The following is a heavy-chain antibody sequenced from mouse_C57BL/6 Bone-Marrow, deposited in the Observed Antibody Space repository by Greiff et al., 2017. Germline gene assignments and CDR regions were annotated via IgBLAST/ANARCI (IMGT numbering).Heavy chain of an antibody. V-gene: IGHV1-64*01. J-gene: IGHJ1*03. CDR1: GYTFTSYW. CDR2: IHPNSGST. CDR3: AREATTVVDWYFDV. D-gene: IGHD1-1*01. Sequence: QVQLQQPGAELVKPGASVKLSCKASGYTFTSYWMHWVKQRPGQGLEWIGMIHPNSGSTNYNEKFKSKATLTVDKSSSTAYMQLSSLTSEESAVYYCAREATTVVDWYFDVWGTGTTVTVSS.